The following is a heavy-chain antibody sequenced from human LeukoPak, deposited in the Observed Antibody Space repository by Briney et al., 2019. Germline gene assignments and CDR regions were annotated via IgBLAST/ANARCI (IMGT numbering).Heavy chain of an antibody. J-gene: IGHJ4*02. CDR1: GGSISSYY. D-gene: IGHD1-26*01. V-gene: IGHV4-4*07. CDR3: ARDPLRSGSPGSLDY. CDR2: TYTSWRT. Sequence: PSETLSLTCTGSGGSISSYYWSWIRQPPGKGLKWIGRTYTSWRTNYTPSLTSRVTLSVDTSKNPLSLKLSSVTAPDTAVYYCARDPLRSGSPGSLDYWGQGTLVTVSS.